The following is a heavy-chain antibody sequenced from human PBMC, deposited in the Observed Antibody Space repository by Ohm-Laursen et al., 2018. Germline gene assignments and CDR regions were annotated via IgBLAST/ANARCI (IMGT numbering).Heavy chain of an antibody. V-gene: IGHV1-18*01. CDR3: ARDTGHIVVVTAIPALGGYDY. Sequence: VSSVKVSCKASGYTFTSYDINWVRQATGQGLEWMGWISAYNGNTNYAQKLQGRVTMTTDTSTSTAYMELRSLRSDDTAVYYCARDTGHIVVVTAIPALGGYDYWGQGTLVTVSS. D-gene: IGHD2-21*02. J-gene: IGHJ4*02. CDR1: GYTFTSYD. CDR2: ISAYNGNT.